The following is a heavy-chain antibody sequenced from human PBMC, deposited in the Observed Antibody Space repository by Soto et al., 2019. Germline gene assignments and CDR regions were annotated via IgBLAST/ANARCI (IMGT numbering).Heavy chain of an antibody. D-gene: IGHD6-19*01. J-gene: IGHJ4*02. V-gene: IGHV3-21*01. CDR1: GFTFSNYN. CDR2: ISSSGSSI. Sequence: GGSLRLSCVASGFTFSNYNMNWVRQAPGKGLEWVASISSSGSSIYYADSVKGRFTISRDNAKNSLYLQMNSLRAEDTAVYYCARDKVGSGSYYFDFWGLGTPVTVSS. CDR3: ARDKVGSGSYYFDF.